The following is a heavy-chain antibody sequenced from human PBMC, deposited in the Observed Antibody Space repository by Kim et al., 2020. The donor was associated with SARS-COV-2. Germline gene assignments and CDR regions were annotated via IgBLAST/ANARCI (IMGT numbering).Heavy chain of an antibody. CDR3: AKIRVTQRDYYDEF. V-gene: IGHV3-23*01. D-gene: IGHD3-22*01. CDR2: IGLATTNI. CDR1: GFSFSSSD. J-gene: IGHJ1*01. Sequence: GGSLRLSCAASGFSFSSSDMSWVRQAPGKGLEWVSSIGLATTNIYYAASVRGRFTISRDNSKNTLYLQMTSLRAEDTAVYYCAKIRVTQRDYYDEFWGQG.